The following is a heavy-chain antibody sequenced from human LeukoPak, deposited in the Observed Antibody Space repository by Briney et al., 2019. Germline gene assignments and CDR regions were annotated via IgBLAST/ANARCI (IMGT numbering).Heavy chain of an antibody. V-gene: IGHV4-34*01. Sequence: SETLSLTCAVYGGSFSGYYWSWIRQPPGKGLEWIGEINHSGSTNYNPSLKSRVTISVDTSKNQFSLKLSSVTAADTAVYYCARSPNYYDSSGYGGPDAFDIWGQGTMVTVSS. CDR1: GGSFSGYY. CDR3: ARSPNYYDSSGYGGPDAFDI. J-gene: IGHJ3*02. D-gene: IGHD3-22*01. CDR2: INHSGST.